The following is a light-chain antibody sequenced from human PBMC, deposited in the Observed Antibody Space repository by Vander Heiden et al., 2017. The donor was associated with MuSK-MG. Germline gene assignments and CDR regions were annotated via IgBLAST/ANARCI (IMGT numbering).Light chain of an antibody. CDR3: RQALKTPLT. V-gene: IGKV2-28*01. Sequence: DIVMTQSPLSLPVTPGEPASISCRSSQSLLHSNGYNYLDWYLQKPGQSPQLLIYLGSNRASGVPDRFSGSGSGTDGTLKISRVEAEDVGVYYGRQALKTPLTFGGGTKGEI. J-gene: IGKJ4*01. CDR1: QSLLHSNGYNY. CDR2: LGS.